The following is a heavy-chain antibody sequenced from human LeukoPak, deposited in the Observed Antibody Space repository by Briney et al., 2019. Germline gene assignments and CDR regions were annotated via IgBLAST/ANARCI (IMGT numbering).Heavy chain of an antibody. Sequence: GGSLRLSCAASGFTFSSYWMHWVRQAPGKGLVWVSRINTDGSTTNYADSVKGRFTISRDNAKNMLYMQMNSLRAADTAVYYCARDGTAAQFDYWGQGTLVSVSS. D-gene: IGHD6-13*01. CDR2: INTDGSTT. J-gene: IGHJ4*02. CDR3: ARDGTAAQFDY. CDR1: GFTFSSYW. V-gene: IGHV3-74*01.